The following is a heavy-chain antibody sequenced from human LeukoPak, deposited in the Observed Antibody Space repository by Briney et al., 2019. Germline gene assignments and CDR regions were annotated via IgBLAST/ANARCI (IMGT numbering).Heavy chain of an antibody. D-gene: IGHD5-18*01. V-gene: IGHV3-64*04. J-gene: IGHJ5*02. CDR3: AKDSGGGYSYVNWFDP. Sequence: GGSLRLSCSAYGFTFTSHVVHSVRQARGRELQYVSGNSMNVQTTYYAGSVKGRFTISRDNSKNKLYLQMNSLRAEDTAVYYCAKDSGGGYSYVNWFDPWGQGTLVTVSS. CDR1: GFTFTSHV. CDR2: NSMNVQTT.